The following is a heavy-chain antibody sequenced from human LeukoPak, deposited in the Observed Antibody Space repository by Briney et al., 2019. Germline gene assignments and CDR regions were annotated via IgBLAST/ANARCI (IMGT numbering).Heavy chain of an antibody. CDR1: GGAISNYY. V-gene: IGHV4-59*08. J-gene: IGHJ3*02. CDR2: IFYSGST. D-gene: IGHD6-19*01. Sequence: PSETLSPTCTVSGGAISNYYWSWIRQPPGKGLEWIAYIFYSGSTNYNPSLRSRVTISVDTSKNQFPLKLSSVTAADTAVYFCARPLYNSGWDAFDIWGQGTMVTVSS. CDR3: ARPLYNSGWDAFDI.